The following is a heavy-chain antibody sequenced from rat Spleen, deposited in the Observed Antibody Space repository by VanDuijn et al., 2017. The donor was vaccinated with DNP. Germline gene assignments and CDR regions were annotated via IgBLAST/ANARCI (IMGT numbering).Heavy chain of an antibody. D-gene: IGHD1-1*01. J-gene: IGHJ2*01. CDR1: GFSLTSYH. Sequence: QVQLKESGPGLVQPSQTLSLTCTVSGFSLTSYHVHWVRQPPGKGLEWMGVIWGNGKTNYNSALKSRLSISRDTSKSQVFLKMNSLQTEDTAIYYCTSYYSGDFHYWGQGVMVTVSS. V-gene: IGHV2-13*01. CDR2: IWGNGKT. CDR3: TSYYSGDFHY.